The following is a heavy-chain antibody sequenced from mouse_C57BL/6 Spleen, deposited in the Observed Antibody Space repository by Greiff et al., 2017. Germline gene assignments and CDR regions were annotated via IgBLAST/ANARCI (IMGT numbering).Heavy chain of an antibody. CDR1: GYTFTSSW. V-gene: IGHV1-69*01. CDR3: ARPYYRGYYAMDY. CDR2: IDPSDSYT. D-gene: IGHD2-12*01. Sequence: QVQLQQSGAELVMPGASVKLSCKASGYTFTSSWMHWVKQRPGQGLEWIGEIDPSDSYTNYNQTFKGKSTLTVDKSSSTAYMQLSSLTSEDSAVYYCARPYYRGYYAMDYWGQGTSVTGSS. J-gene: IGHJ4*01.